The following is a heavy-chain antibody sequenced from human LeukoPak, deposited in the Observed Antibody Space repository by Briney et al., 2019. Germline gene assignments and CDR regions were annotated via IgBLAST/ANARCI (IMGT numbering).Heavy chain of an antibody. CDR3: ARDDVVVPAAIWFDY. CDR2: ISAYNGNT. CDR1: GGTFSSYA. J-gene: IGHJ4*02. D-gene: IGHD2-2*01. V-gene: IGHV1-18*01. Sequence: ASVKVSCKASGGTFSSYAIRWVRQAPGQGLEWMGWISAYNGNTNYAQKLQGRVTMTTDTSTSTAYMELRSLRSDDTAVYYCARDDVVVPAAIWFDYWGQGTLVTVSS.